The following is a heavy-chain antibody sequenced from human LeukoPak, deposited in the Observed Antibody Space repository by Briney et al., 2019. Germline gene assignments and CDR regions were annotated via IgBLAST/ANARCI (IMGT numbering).Heavy chain of an antibody. CDR2: ISDSGNT. Sequence: PGGSLRLSCAASGFTFSSYAMSWVRQAPGKGLEWVSAISDSGNTYHADSVKGRFTISRDSSKNTLFLQMNRLRPEDAAVYYCAKAPVTTCRGAHCPPFDYWGQGTLVTVSS. CDR1: GFTFSSYA. D-gene: IGHD2-15*01. CDR3: AKAPVTTCRGAHCPPFDY. V-gene: IGHV3-23*01. J-gene: IGHJ4*02.